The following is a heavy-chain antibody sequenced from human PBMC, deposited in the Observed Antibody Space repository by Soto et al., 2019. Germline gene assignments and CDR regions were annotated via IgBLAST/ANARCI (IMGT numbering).Heavy chain of an antibody. CDR2: IYYSGST. V-gene: IGHV4-39*01. J-gene: IGHJ5*02. CDR3: ARLNVVVVAATGWFDP. D-gene: IGHD2-15*01. Sequence: SETLCLTCTASGGSISSSSDYWGWIRQPPGKGLEWIGSIYYSGSTYYNPSLKSRVTISVDTSKNQFSLKLSSVTAADTAVYYCARLNVVVVAATGWFDPWGQGTLVTVSS. CDR1: GGSISSSSDY.